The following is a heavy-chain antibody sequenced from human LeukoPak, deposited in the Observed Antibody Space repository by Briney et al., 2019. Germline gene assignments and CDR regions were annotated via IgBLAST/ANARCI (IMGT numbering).Heavy chain of an antibody. CDR3: ASDRSLIASLYCFDS. CDR1: GFTLNNAW. D-gene: IGHD3-22*01. Sequence: PGGSLRLSCAASGFTLNNAWMSRVRQAPGKGLEWVSSISGSGTYIFYADSVEGRFTISRDNAKNSLYLQMNSLRAEDTAVYYCASDRSLIASLYCFDSWGQGTLVTVSS. J-gene: IGHJ4*02. CDR2: ISGSGTYI. V-gene: IGHV3-21*01.